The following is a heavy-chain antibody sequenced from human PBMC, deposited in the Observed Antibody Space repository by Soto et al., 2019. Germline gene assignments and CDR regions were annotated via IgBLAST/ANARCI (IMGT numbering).Heavy chain of an antibody. J-gene: IGHJ4*02. V-gene: IGHV3-23*01. Sequence: GGSLRLSCAASGFTFSSYAMSWVRQAPGKGLEWVSAISGSGGSTYYADSVKGRFTISRDNSKNTLYLQMNSLRAEDTAVYYCAKDLRIDYYDSSGFDYWGQGTLVTVSS. CDR3: AKDLRIDYYDSSGFDY. CDR2: ISGSGGST. CDR1: GFTFSSYA. D-gene: IGHD3-22*01.